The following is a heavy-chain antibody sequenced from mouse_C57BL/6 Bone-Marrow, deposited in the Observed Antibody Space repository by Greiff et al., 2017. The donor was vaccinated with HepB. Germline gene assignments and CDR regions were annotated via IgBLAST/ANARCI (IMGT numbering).Heavy chain of an antibody. Sequence: VQLQQPGAELVKPGASVKLSCKASGYTFTSYWMQWVKQRPGQGLEWIGDIYPGGGYTNYNEKFKGKATLTADKSSSTAYMQFSSLTSEDSAIYYCARGGFYDGYYYYAMDYWGQGTSVTVSS. V-gene: IGHV1-63*01. J-gene: IGHJ4*01. CDR3: ARGGFYDGYYYYAMDY. CDR2: IYPGGGYT. CDR1: GYTFTSYW. D-gene: IGHD2-3*01.